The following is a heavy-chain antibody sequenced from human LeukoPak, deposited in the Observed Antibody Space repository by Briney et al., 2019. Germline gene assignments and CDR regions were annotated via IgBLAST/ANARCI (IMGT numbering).Heavy chain of an antibody. V-gene: IGHV3-7*01. CDR1: GFTFNSYW. D-gene: IGHD6-6*01. CDR3: ARRLSSSWGFDY. CDR2: IKQDGSEK. J-gene: IGHJ4*02. Sequence: GGSLRLSCAASGFTFNSYWMSWVRQAPGKGLEWVANIKQDGSEKYYVDSVKGRFTISRDNAKNSLYLQMNSLRAEDTAVYYCARRLSSSWGFDYSSPGTLVTVSS.